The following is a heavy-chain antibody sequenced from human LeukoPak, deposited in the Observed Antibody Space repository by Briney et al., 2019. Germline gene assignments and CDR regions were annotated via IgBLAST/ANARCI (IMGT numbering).Heavy chain of an antibody. J-gene: IGHJ5*02. V-gene: IGHV4-61*01. D-gene: IGHD2-2*01. Sequence: SETLSLTCTVSGGSVSSGSYYWSWIRQPPGKGLEWIGYIYYSGSTNYNPSLKRRVTISVDTSKNQFSLKLSSVTAADTAVYYCAREALGYCSSTSCYNWFDLWGQGTLVTVSS. CDR3: AREALGYCSSTSCYNWFDL. CDR2: IYYSGST. CDR1: GGSVSSGSYY.